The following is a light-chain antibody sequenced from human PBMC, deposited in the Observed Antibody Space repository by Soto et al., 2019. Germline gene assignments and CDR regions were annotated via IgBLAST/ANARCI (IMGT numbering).Light chain of an antibody. CDR2: DAS. CDR1: QAISNY. J-gene: IGKJ3*01. Sequence: DIQMTQSPSSLSASVGDRVTITCQASQAISNYLNWYQQKPGKAPKLLIYDASNLETGVPSRFSGSGSGTDFTCTISSLQPEDIATYYCQQYDNLPLTFGPGTKVDIK. V-gene: IGKV1-33*01. CDR3: QQYDNLPLT.